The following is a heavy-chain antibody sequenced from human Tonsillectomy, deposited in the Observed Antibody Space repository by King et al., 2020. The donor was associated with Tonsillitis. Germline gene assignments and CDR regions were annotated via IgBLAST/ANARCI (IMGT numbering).Heavy chain of an antibody. J-gene: IGHJ4*02. CDR1: GFTVSSNY. CDR2: IYSGGST. D-gene: IGHD5-12*01. Sequence: EQLVQSGGGLIQPGGSLRLSCAASGFTVSSNYMSWVRQAPGKGREWVSVIYSGGSTYYPDSVKGRFTISRDNSKNTLYLQINSLKAEDTAVYYCARDRRGYYFDSWGQGTLVTVSS. V-gene: IGHV3-53*01. CDR3: ARDRRGYYFDS.